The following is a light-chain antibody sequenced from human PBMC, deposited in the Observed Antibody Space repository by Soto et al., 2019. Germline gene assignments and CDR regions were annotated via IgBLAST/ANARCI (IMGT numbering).Light chain of an antibody. CDR1: QSVNSNY. J-gene: IGKJ3*01. CDR2: DTS. Sequence: EIVLMQSPGTLSLSPGEGATLSCRASQSVNSNYLAWYQQKPGQAPTVLIFDTSRRATGVPDRFSGSGSGTDFTLTISRLAPDDFAVYCCQQYGSSQFTFGPGTKVNI. CDR3: QQYGSSQFT. V-gene: IGKV3-20*01.